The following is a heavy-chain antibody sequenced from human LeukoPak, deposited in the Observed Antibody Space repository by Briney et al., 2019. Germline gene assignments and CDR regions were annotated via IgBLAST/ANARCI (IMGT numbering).Heavy chain of an antibody. D-gene: IGHD6-13*01. Sequence: PSETLSLTCTVSGGSISNYYWSWIRQPAGKGLEWIGRIYTSGTTHYNPSLKSRVTMSVDTSKNQFSPNLSSVTAADTAVYYCARFSSIAAAFDYWGLGTLVTVSS. CDR1: GGSISNYY. J-gene: IGHJ4*02. CDR2: IYTSGTT. V-gene: IGHV4-4*07. CDR3: ARFSSIAAAFDY.